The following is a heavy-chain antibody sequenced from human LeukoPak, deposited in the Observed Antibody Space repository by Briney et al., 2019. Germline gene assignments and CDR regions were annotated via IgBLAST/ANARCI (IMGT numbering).Heavy chain of an antibody. V-gene: IGHV4-39*07. CDR2: IYYSGST. CDR3: ATTPGGIAAAVDY. CDR1: GGSISSSNYY. J-gene: IGHJ4*02. D-gene: IGHD6-13*01. Sequence: SETLSLTCTVSGGSISSSNYYWDWFRQPPGKGLEWIGNIYYSGSTYYNPSLKSRVTISVDTSKNQFSLKLSSVTAADTAVYYCATTPGGIAAAVDYWGQGTLVTVSS.